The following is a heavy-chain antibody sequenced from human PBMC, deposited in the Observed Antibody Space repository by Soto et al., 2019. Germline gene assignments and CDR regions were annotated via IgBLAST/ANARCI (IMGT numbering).Heavy chain of an antibody. J-gene: IGHJ5*02. CDR1: GYTFTNYG. CDR2: ISAYNGNT. D-gene: IGHD3-10*01. CDR3: ARGVGSGSYYNQYNWFDP. V-gene: IGHV1-18*01. Sequence: APVKVSCKDSGYTFTNYGISWVRQATGQGLEWMGWISAYNGNTKYAQKLQGRVTMTTDTSTSTAYMELRSLRSDDTAVYYCARGVGSGSYYNQYNWFDPWGQGTLVTVSS.